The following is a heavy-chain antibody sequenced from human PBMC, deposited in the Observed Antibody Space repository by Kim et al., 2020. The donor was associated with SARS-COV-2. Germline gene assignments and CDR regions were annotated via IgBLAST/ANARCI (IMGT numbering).Heavy chain of an antibody. CDR3: ARDQVDYDSSGYFDY. D-gene: IGHD3-22*01. Sequence: SETLSLTCTVSGGSISSYYWSWIRQPPGKGLEWIGYIYYSGSTNYNPSLKSRVTISVDTSKNQFSLKLSSVTAADTAVYYCARDQVDYDSSGYFDYWGQGTLFTVSS. J-gene: IGHJ4*02. CDR1: GGSISSYY. V-gene: IGHV4-59*01. CDR2: IYYSGST.